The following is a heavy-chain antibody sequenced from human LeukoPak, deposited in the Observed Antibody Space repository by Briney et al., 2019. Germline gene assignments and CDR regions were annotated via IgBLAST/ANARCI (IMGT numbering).Heavy chain of an antibody. CDR1: GYSFTGYY. V-gene: IGHV1-2*02. D-gene: IGHD4-23*01. CDR3: ARERTTVVTLDYYYGMDV. Sequence: ASVKVSCKASGYSFTGYYIHWVRQAPGQGLEWMGLIDPNSGGTKYAQKFQGRLTMTRDTSISTANMELSRLRSDDTAVYYCARERTTVVTLDYYYGMDVWGQGTTVTVSS. CDR2: IDPNSGGT. J-gene: IGHJ6*02.